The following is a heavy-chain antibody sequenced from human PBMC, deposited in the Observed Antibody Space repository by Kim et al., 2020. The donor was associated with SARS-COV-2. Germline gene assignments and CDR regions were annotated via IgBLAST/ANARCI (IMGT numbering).Heavy chain of an antibody. CDR1: GGSISSGGYY. Sequence: SETLSLTCTVSGGSISSGGYYWSWIRQHPGKGLEWIGYIYYSGSTYYNPSLKSRVTISVDTSKNQFSLKLSSVTAADTAVYYCARDRTYGSGSYRLFDPWGQGTLVTVSS. J-gene: IGHJ5*02. V-gene: IGHV4-31*03. CDR3: ARDRTYGSGSYRLFDP. D-gene: IGHD3-10*01. CDR2: IYYSGST.